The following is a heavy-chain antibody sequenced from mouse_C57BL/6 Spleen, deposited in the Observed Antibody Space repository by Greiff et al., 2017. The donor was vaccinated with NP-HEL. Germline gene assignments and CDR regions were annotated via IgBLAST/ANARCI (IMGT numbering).Heavy chain of an antibody. Sequence: QVQLKQPGAELVRPGSSVKLSCKASGYTFTSYWMHWVKQRPIQGLEWIGNIDPSDSETHYNQKFKDKATLTVDKSSSTAYMQLSSLTSEDSAVYYCARVAYYGSSYSDYWGQGTTLTVSS. CDR1: GYTFTSYW. CDR3: ARVAYYGSSYSDY. D-gene: IGHD1-1*01. V-gene: IGHV1-52*01. CDR2: IDPSDSET. J-gene: IGHJ2*01.